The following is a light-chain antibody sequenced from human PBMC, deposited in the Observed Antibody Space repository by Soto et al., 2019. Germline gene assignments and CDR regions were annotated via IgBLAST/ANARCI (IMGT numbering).Light chain of an antibody. Sequence: DIQMTQSPSTLSACVGDRVTITCRASQSINSWLAWYQQKPGKGPTLLIYRASRLESGVPSRFSGSGSGTEFALTISSLQPADFATYYCQQYETYSWTFGQGTKVDIK. V-gene: IGKV1-5*03. CDR1: QSINSW. J-gene: IGKJ1*01. CDR2: RAS. CDR3: QQYETYSWT.